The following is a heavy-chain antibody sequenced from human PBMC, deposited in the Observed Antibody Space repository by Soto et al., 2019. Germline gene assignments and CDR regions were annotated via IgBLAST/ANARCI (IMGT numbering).Heavy chain of an antibody. CDR2: MYSSGSSGGT. V-gene: IGHV4-31*06. D-gene: IGHD2-15*01. Sequence: PSETLSLTCSVSGGSINTGTYYWTWVRQHPGKGLEWIGYMYSSGSSGGTYYNPSLRSRVSISVDTSKNYFSLKLSSVTAADTAMYFCAAATPLYWFDPWGQGTLVTVSS. CDR1: GGSINTGTYY. CDR3: AAATPLYWFDP. J-gene: IGHJ5*02.